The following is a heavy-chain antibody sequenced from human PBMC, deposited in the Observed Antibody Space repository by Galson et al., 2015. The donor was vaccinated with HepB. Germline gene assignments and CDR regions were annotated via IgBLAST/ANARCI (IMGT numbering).Heavy chain of an antibody. CDR2: INHSGST. Sequence: SETLSLTCAVYGGSFSGYYWSWIRQPPGKGLEWIGEINHSGSTNYNPSLKSRVTISVDTSKNQFSLKLSSVTAADTAVYYCARGHPRRDIVVVPAARGHDYWGQGTLVTVSS. CDR3: ARGHPRRDIVVVPAARGHDY. D-gene: IGHD2-2*01. CDR1: GGSFSGYY. J-gene: IGHJ4*02. V-gene: IGHV4-34*01.